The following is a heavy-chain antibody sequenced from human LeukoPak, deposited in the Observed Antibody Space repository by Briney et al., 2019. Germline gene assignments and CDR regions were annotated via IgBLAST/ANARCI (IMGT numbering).Heavy chain of an antibody. Sequence: SETLSLTCTVSGGSISSSNYYWGWIRQPPGKGLEWIGSIYYSGSTYYNPSLKSRVTISVDTSKNQFSLKLSSVAAADTAVYYCARRRIVATIDYWGQGTLVTVSS. D-gene: IGHD5-12*01. V-gene: IGHV4-39*01. CDR2: IYYSGST. CDR1: GGSISSSNYY. J-gene: IGHJ4*02. CDR3: ARRRIVATIDY.